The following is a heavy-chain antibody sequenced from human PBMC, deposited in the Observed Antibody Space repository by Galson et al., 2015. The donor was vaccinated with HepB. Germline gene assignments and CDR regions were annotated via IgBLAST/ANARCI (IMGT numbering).Heavy chain of an antibody. J-gene: IGHJ5*02. V-gene: IGHV6-1*01. CDR3: ARSPQRYCSSTSCSWAVNWFDP. D-gene: IGHD2-2*01. CDR1: GDSVSSNSAA. Sequence: CAISGDSVSSNSAAWNWIRQSPSRGLEWLGRTYYRSKWYNDYAVSVKSRITINPDTSKNQFSLQLNSVTPEDTAVYYCARSPQRYCSSTSCSWAVNWFDPWGQGTLVTVSS. CDR2: TYYRSKWYN.